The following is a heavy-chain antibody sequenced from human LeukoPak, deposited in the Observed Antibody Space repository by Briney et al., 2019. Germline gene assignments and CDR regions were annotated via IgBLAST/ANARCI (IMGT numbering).Heavy chain of an antibody. Sequence: GGCLRLSCAASGFTFSSYRMNCVSQAPGGGLEWVSSISSSSSYIYYADSVKGRFTISRDNAKNSLYLQMNSLRAEDTAVYYCARDRGGNVLDYWGQGTLVTVSS. J-gene: IGHJ4*02. CDR3: ARDRGGNVLDY. D-gene: IGHD2-15*01. CDR1: GFTFSSYR. CDR2: ISSSSSYI. V-gene: IGHV3-21*01.